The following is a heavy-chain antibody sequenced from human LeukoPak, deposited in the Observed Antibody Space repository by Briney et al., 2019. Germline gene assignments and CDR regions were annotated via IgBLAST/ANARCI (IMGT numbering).Heavy chain of an antibody. CDR3: ARGLGWGATIFDY. Sequence: PSETLSLICTVSGDSITSYYWTWIRQPPGKGLEWIGYMYHSGTTSNNPSLKSRVTISVDTSKNQFSLKVRSVTAADTAVYYCARGLGWGATIFDYGGQGALVTVSS. CDR2: MYHSGTT. CDR1: GDSITSYY. D-gene: IGHD1-26*01. J-gene: IGHJ4*02. V-gene: IGHV4-59*01.